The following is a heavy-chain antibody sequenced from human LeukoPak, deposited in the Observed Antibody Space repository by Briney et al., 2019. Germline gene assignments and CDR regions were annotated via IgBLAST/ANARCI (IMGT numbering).Heavy chain of an antibody. CDR1: GFTFSNYA. J-gene: IGHJ4*02. V-gene: IGHV3-23*01. CDR2: ISGRSTST. CDR3: ARKYCGDDCYPYYLGY. D-gene: IGHD2-21*02. Sequence: GGSLRLSCAASGFTFSNYAMSWVRQAPGKGLEWVSSISGRSTSTYYADSVKGRFTVSRDNSKNTLYLQMNSLRVEDTAIYYCARKYCGDDCYPYYLGYWGQGTLVTVSS.